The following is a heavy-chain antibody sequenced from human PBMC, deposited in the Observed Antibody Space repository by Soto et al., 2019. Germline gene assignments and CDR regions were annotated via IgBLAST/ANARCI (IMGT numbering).Heavy chain of an antibody. CDR2: ISGSGGST. CDR1: GFTFSSYA. V-gene: IGHV3-23*01. J-gene: IGHJ5*02. CDR3: AKDPLNTLTTWFDP. D-gene: IGHD4-17*01. Sequence: PGGSVRLSXAASGFTFSSYAMSWVRQAPGKGLEWVSTISGSGGSTYYADSVKGRFIISRDNSKNTLYLQTNSLRADDTAVYYCAKDPLNTLTTWFDPWGQGTLVTVSS.